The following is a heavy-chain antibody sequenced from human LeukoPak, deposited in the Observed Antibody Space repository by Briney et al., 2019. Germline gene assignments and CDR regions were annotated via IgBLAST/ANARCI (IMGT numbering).Heavy chain of an antibody. CDR1: GFSFDDYA. V-gene: IGHV3-9*01. D-gene: IGHD6-19*01. Sequence: PGRSLRLSCAASGFSFDDYAMHWVRQAPGKGLEWVSGISWNSGSIGYADSVKGRFTISRDNAKNSLYLQMNSLRAEDTALYYCAKLDPPGRAVAGRDAFDIWGQGTMVTVSS. CDR2: ISWNSGSI. CDR3: AKLDPPGRAVAGRDAFDI. J-gene: IGHJ3*02.